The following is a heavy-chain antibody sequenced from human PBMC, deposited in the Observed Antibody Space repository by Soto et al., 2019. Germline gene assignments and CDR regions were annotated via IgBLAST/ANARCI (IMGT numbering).Heavy chain of an antibody. Sequence: QLQLQESGPGLVKPSETLSLTCTASSGSMSGTIYSWGWIRQPPGKGLEWIGSILYSGSTWYNPSPPSPGTLTVDTSKNKFPLTLTSVTAADTAVYYCARQCRGVTCHWFVPWGQGTLVTVSS. D-gene: IGHD2-15*01. V-gene: IGHV4-39*01. CDR2: ILYSGST. CDR1: SGSMSGTIYS. J-gene: IGHJ5*02. CDR3: ARQCRGVTCHWFVP.